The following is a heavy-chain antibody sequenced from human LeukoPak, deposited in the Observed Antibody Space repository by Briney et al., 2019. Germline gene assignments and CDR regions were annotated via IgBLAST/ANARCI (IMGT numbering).Heavy chain of an antibody. D-gene: IGHD3-9*01. J-gene: IGHJ5*02. CDR1: GFTFDDYA. CDR3: ARGIATGIDFFDP. Sequence: GRSLRLSCAASGFTFDDYAMHWVRQAPGKGLEWVSGISWNSGSIGYADSVKGRFTISRDNAKSSLYLQMNSLIAEDTAVYYCARGIATGIDFFDPWGQGTLVTVSS. CDR2: ISWNSGSI. V-gene: IGHV3-9*01.